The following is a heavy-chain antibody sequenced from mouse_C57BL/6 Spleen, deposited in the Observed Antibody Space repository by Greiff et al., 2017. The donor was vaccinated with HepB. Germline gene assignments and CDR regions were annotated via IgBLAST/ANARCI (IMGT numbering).Heavy chain of an antibody. Sequence: QVQLQQPGAELVKPRASVKLSCKASGYTFTSYWMHWVKQRPGQGLEWIGMIHPNSGSTNYNEKFKSKATLTVDKSSSTAYMQLSSLTSEDSAVYYCARSLLLRDYYFDYWGQGTTLTVSS. J-gene: IGHJ2*01. V-gene: IGHV1-64*01. D-gene: IGHD1-1*01. CDR1: GYTFTSYW. CDR3: ARSLLLRDYYFDY. CDR2: IHPNSGST.